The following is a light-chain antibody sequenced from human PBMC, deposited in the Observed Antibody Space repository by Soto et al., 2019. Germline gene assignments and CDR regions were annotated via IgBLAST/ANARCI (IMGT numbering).Light chain of an antibody. CDR2: GAS. Sequence: DLQITQFPSSVFAPPPATVTPTFPASQYISTLLAWYQQKPGKAPKLLVYGASTLESGVPSRFSGRGSGTDFTLTISSLQPEDFATYFCQQADSFPLTFGGGTKVDIK. CDR3: QQADSFPLT. CDR1: QYISTL. V-gene: IGKV1D-12*01. J-gene: IGKJ4*01.